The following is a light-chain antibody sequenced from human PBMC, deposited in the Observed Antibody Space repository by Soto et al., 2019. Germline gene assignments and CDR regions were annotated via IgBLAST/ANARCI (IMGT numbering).Light chain of an antibody. CDR2: DAS. J-gene: IGKJ4*01. CDR3: QRYNRWPLS. V-gene: IGKV3-15*01. CDR1: QGIGST. Sequence: XIVMTQSPATLSVSPGERATLSCRASQGIGSTLAWYQQKPGQTPKLLIYDASTRATGVPARFSGGGSGTEFTLTINSLQSEDFAVYYCQRYNRWPLSFGGGTKVDIK.